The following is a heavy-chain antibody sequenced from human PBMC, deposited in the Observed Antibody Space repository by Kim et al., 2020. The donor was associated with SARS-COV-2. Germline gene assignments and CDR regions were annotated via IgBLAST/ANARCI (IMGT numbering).Heavy chain of an antibody. Sequence: SETLSLTCAVYGGSFSGYYWSWIRQSPGKGLEWIGEIYHSGTTYYKPSLTSRVTISLDTSKNQFSLKLSSVTTADTAVYFCARSLYHALSSSWVWCDPSG. CDR2: IYHSGTT. CDR3: ARSLYHALSSSWVWCDP. CDR1: GGSFSGYY. J-gene: IGHJ5*02. V-gene: IGHV4-34*01. D-gene: IGHD6-13*01.